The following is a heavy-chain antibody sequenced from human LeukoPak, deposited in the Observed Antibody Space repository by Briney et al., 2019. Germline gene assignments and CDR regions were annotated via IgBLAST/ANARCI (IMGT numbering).Heavy chain of an antibody. J-gene: IGHJ6*02. Sequence: PGRSLRLSCAASGFTFSSYGMHWVRQAPGKGLEWVAVISYDGSNKYCADSVKGRFTISRDNSKNTLYLQMNSLRAEDTAVYYCAKILQLYDFWSGYYAQHYYYGMDVWGQGTTVTVSS. V-gene: IGHV3-30*18. CDR3: AKILQLYDFWSGYYAQHYYYGMDV. D-gene: IGHD3-3*01. CDR1: GFTFSSYG. CDR2: ISYDGSNK.